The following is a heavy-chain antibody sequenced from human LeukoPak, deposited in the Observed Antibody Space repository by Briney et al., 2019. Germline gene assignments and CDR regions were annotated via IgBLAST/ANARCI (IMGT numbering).Heavy chain of an antibody. V-gene: IGHV3-21*01. D-gene: IGHD4-17*01. CDR3: AAMASVTTGDY. CDR2: ISSSSSYI. J-gene: IGHJ4*02. CDR1: GFTFSSYS. Sequence: GGSLRLSCAASGFTFSSYSMNWVRQAPGKGLEWVSSISSSSSYIYYADSVKGRFTISRDNSKNTLYLQMNSLRAEDTAVYYCAAMASVTTGDYWGQGTLVTVSS.